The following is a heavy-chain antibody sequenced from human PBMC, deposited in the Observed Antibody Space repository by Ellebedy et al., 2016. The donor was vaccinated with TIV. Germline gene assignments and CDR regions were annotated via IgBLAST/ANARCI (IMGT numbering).Heavy chain of an antibody. Sequence: GESLKISCVVSGFTFSTYAMRWFRQAPGKGLEWVSVLPTGGVTFYADSVKGRFTISSDNAKNSLYLQMNSLRAEDTAVYYCSRGIAAVMYWGQGTLVTVSS. V-gene: IGHV3-21*01. CDR3: SRGIAAVMY. D-gene: IGHD6-13*01. CDR2: LPTGGVT. J-gene: IGHJ4*02. CDR1: GFTFSTYA.